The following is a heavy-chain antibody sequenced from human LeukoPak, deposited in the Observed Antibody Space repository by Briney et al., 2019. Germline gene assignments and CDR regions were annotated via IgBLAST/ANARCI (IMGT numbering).Heavy chain of an antibody. J-gene: IGHJ4*02. CDR2: IYYSGST. CDR1: GGSFSSYY. V-gene: IGHV4-59*08. Sequence: SETLSLTCAVYGGSFSSYYWSWIRQPPGKGLEWIGYIYYSGSTNYNPSLRSRVTISVDTSKNQFSLKLSSVTAADTAVYYCARHRAVAGTGFDYWGQGTLVTVSS. CDR3: ARHRAVAGTGFDY. D-gene: IGHD6-19*01.